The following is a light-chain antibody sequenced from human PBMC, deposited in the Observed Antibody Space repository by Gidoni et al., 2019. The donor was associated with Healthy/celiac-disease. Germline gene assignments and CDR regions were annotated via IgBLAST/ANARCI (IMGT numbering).Light chain of an antibody. CDR2: DAS. J-gene: IGKJ3*01. V-gene: IGKV3-11*01. Sequence: EIELTQSPATLSLSPGERATLSCRASQSVSSYLAWYQQKPGQAPRLLIYDASNRATGIQARFSGSGSWTDFTLTISSLEPEDFAVYYCQQRSNWPLFTFGPGTKVDIK. CDR1: QSVSSY. CDR3: QQRSNWPLFT.